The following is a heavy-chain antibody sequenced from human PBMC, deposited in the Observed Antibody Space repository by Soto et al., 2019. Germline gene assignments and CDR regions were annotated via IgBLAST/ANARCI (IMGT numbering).Heavy chain of an antibody. CDR1: GGSISSSSYY. CDR3: AETTGYCSGGSCGY. V-gene: IGHV4-39*01. D-gene: IGHD2-15*01. J-gene: IGHJ4*02. CDR2: IYYSGST. Sequence: QLQLQESGPGLVKPSETLSLTCTVSGGSISSSSYYWGWIRQPPGKGLEWIGSIYYSGSTYYNPSLKSRVTISVDTSKNQFSLKLSSVTAADTAVYYCAETTGYCSGGSCGYWGQGTLVTVSS.